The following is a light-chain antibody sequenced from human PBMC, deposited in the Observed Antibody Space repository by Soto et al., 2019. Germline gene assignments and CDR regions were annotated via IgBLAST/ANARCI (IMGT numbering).Light chain of an antibody. CDR3: SSYTGSNTRL. CDR2: DVS. V-gene: IGLV2-14*03. CDR1: SSDVGAYNY. Sequence: QSALTQPASVSGSPGQSITISCTGTSSDVGAYNYVSWYQQHPGKAPKVMIFDVSNRPSGISNRFSGSKSGNTASLTISGLQVEDEAYYYCSSYTGSNTRLFGGGTKLTVL. J-gene: IGLJ3*02.